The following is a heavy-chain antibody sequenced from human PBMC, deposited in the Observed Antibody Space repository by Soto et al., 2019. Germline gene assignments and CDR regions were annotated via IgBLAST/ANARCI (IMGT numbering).Heavy chain of an antibody. V-gene: IGHV3-23*01. D-gene: IGHD2-8*01. Sequence: GGSLRLSCAASGFTVGSHAMSWVRQAPGKGLEWVSSISGSGDGTYYGDSVKGRFTISRDSSSSTLYLQMDNLRGEDTAVYFCTRSRRSILMVYGFGGMDVWGQGTTVPVSS. CDR2: ISGSGDGT. J-gene: IGHJ6*02. CDR3: TRSRRSILMVYGFGGMDV. CDR1: GFTVGSHA.